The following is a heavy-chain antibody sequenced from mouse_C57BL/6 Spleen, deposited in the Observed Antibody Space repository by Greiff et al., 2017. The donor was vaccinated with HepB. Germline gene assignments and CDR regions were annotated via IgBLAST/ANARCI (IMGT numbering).Heavy chain of an antibody. Sequence: EVQLQQSGPELVKPGASVKISCKASGYTFTDYYMNWVKQSHGKSLEWIGDINPNNGGTSYNQKFKGKATLTVDKSSSTAYMELRSLTSEDSAVYYCARSWLRRGRLDYWGQGTTLTVSS. J-gene: IGHJ2*01. CDR1: GYTFTDYY. CDR2: INPNNGGT. V-gene: IGHV1-26*01. CDR3: ARSWLRRGRLDY. D-gene: IGHD2-2*01.